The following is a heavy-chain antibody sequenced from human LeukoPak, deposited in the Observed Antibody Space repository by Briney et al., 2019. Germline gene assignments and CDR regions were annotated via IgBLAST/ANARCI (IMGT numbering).Heavy chain of an antibody. Sequence: SETLSLTCAVYGGSFSGYYWSWIRQPPGKGLEWIGEINHSGSTNYNPSLKSRVTISVDTSKNQFSLKLSSVTAADTAVYYCARGRSGVFSRYYDSSGYPKYYFDYWGQGTLVTVSS. J-gene: IGHJ4*02. D-gene: IGHD3-22*01. CDR3: ARGRSGVFSRYYDSSGYPKYYFDY. V-gene: IGHV4-34*01. CDR1: GGSFSGYY. CDR2: INHSGST.